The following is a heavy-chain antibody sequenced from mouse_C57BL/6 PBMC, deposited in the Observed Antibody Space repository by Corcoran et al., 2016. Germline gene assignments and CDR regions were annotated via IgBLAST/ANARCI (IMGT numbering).Heavy chain of an antibody. CDR2: ISYDGSN. D-gene: IGHD1-1*01. J-gene: IGHJ1*03. CDR3: AYYGSSSDV. V-gene: IGHV3-6*01. Sequence: DVQLQESGPGLVKPSQSLSLTCSVTGYSITSGYYWNWIRQFPGNKLEWMGYISYDGSNNYNPSLKNRISITRDTSKNQFFLKLNSVTTEDTATYYCAYYGSSSDVWGTGTTVTVSS. CDR1: GYSITSGYY.